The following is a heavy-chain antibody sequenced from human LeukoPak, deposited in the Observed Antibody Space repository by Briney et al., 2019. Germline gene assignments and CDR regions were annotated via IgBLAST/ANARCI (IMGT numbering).Heavy chain of an antibody. CDR2: IYTSGST. D-gene: IGHD5-18*01. V-gene: IGHV4-61*02. Sequence: SQTLSLTCTVSGGSISSGSYYWSWIRQPAGKGLEWIGRIYTSGSTNYNPSLKSRVTISVDTSKNQFSLKLSSVTAADTAVYYCARDIGYRYYMDVWGKGTTVTVS. CDR3: ARDIGYRYYMDV. CDR1: GGSISSGSYY. J-gene: IGHJ6*03.